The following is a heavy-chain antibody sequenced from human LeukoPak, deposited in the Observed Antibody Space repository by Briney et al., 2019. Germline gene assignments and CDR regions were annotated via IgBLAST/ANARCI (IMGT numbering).Heavy chain of an antibody. CDR2: TYSGGST. Sequence: GGSLRLSCAASGFTVSSNYMSWVRQAPGKGLEWVSVTYSGGSTYYADSVKGRFTISRDNSKSTLYIQMNSLRAEDTAVYYCARRRDSGSLQHFDYWGQGTLVTVSS. CDR3: ARRRDSGSLQHFDY. D-gene: IGHD1-26*01. CDR1: GFTVSSNY. V-gene: IGHV3-53*01. J-gene: IGHJ4*02.